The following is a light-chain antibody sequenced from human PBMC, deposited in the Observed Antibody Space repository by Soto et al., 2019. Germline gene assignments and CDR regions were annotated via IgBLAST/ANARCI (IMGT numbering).Light chain of an antibody. CDR2: RTS. J-gene: IGKJ1*01. CDR3: QHYGNSLWT. Sequence: EVVLTQSPGTLSLSPGERATLSCRASESVSSSFLTWYQQKPGQAPRLLIYRTSNRVTGIPDRFSGSGSGTDFTLTISRLEPEDFDVYFCQHYGNSLWTLGQGTKVDI. CDR1: ESVSSSF. V-gene: IGKV3-20*01.